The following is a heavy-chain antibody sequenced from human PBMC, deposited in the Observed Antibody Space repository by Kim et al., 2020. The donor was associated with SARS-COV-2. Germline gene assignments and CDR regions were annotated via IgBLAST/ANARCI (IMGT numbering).Heavy chain of an antibody. V-gene: IGHV4-59*09. CDR3: ARGTMIQGVIADY. Sequence: SNPCPRGRVTISVDTAKNQFSLKLISVTAADTAIYYCARGTMIQGVIADYWGQGTLVTVSS. D-gene: IGHD3-10*01. J-gene: IGHJ4*02.